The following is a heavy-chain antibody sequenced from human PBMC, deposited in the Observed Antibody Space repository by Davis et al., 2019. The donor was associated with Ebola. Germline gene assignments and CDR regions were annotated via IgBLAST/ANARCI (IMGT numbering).Heavy chain of an antibody. CDR3: ARGELAVAGSYFDY. CDR2: INHSGST. D-gene: IGHD6-19*01. Sequence: PSGTLSLTCAVYGGSFSGYYWSWIRQPPGKGLEWIGEINHSGSTKYNPSLKSRVTISVDTSKNQFSLKLSSVTAADTAVYYCARGELAVAGSYFDYWGQGTLVTVSS. V-gene: IGHV4-34*01. J-gene: IGHJ4*02. CDR1: GGSFSGYY.